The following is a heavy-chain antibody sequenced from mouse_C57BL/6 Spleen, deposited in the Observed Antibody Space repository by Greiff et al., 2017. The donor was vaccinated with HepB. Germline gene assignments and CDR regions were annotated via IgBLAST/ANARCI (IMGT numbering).Heavy chain of an antibody. V-gene: IGHV5-9-1*02. Sequence: EVNLVESGEGLVKPGGSLKLSCAASGFTFSSYAMSWVRQTPEKRLEWVAYISSGGDYIYYADTVKGRFTISRDNARNTLYLQMSSLKSEDTAMYYCTTTVVDPYWYFDVWGTGTTVTVSS. D-gene: IGHD1-1*01. CDR3: TTTVVDPYWYFDV. J-gene: IGHJ1*03. CDR2: ISSGGDYI. CDR1: GFTFSSYA.